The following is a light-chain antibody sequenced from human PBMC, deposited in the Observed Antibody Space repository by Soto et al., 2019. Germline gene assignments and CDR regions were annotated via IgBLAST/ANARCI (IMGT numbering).Light chain of an antibody. CDR2: EGS. J-gene: IGLJ3*02. Sequence: QSALTQPASVSGSPGQSITISCTGTNSDVGSYNLVSWYQHHPGKAPKLMVYEGSRRPSGVSNRFSGSKSGNTASLTISGVQAEDEADYFCCSYAGTSGAHWVFGGGTKLTVL. CDR1: NSDVGSYNL. V-gene: IGLV2-23*01. CDR3: CSYAGTSGAHWV.